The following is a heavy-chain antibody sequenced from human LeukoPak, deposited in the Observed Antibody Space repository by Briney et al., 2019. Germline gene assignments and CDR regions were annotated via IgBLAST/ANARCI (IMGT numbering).Heavy chain of an antibody. V-gene: IGHV4-34*01. CDR3: AGQYTAYDAFDF. Sequence: SSETLSLTCAVYGGSFSGYYWSWIRQPPGKGLEWIGEINHSGSTNYNPSLQSRVTMSVDTSKNQFSLKLSSVTAADTAVYYCAGQYTAYDAFDFWGQGTPVTVSS. D-gene: IGHD5-12*01. CDR2: INHSGST. J-gene: IGHJ4*02. CDR1: GGSFSGYY.